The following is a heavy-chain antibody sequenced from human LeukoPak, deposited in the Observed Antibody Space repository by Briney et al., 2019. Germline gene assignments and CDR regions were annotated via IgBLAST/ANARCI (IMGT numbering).Heavy chain of an antibody. J-gene: IGHJ4*02. CDR2: ISGSGGST. CDR1: GFTFSSYA. CDR3: ASDIVAPGLHFEY. V-gene: IGHV3-23*01. D-gene: IGHD6-13*01. Sequence: GGSLRLSCAASGFTFSSYAVSWVRQAPGKGLEWVSAISGSGGSTYYADSMKGRFTISRDNSKNTLYLQMNSLRAEDTAVYYCASDIVAPGLHFEYWGQGTLVTVSS.